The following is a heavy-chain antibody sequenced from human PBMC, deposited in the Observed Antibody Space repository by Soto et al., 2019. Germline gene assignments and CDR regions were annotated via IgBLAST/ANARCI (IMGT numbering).Heavy chain of an antibody. D-gene: IGHD6-13*01. CDR3: ARHESSSWPPNFVY. V-gene: IGHV4-59*08. CDR1: GGSISSYY. CDR2: IYYSGST. J-gene: IGHJ4*02. Sequence: PSETLSLTCTVSGGSISSYYWSWIRQPPGKGLEWIGYIYYSGSTNYNPSLKSRVTISVDTSKNQFSLKLSSVTAADTAVYYCARHESSSWPPNFVYWGQGTLVTVSS.